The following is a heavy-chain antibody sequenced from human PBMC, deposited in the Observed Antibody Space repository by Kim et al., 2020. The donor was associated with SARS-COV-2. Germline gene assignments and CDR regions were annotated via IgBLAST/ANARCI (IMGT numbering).Heavy chain of an antibody. CDR3: AKGHDYGDYGWYFDL. CDR1: GFTFSSYE. D-gene: IGHD4-17*01. Sequence: GRSLRLSCAASGFTFSSYEMNWVRQAPGKGLEWVSYISSSGSTIYYADSVKGRFTISRDNAKNSLYLQMNSLRAEDTAVYYCAKGHDYGDYGWYFDLWGRGTLGTVSS. V-gene: IGHV3-48*03. CDR2: ISSSGSTI. J-gene: IGHJ2*01.